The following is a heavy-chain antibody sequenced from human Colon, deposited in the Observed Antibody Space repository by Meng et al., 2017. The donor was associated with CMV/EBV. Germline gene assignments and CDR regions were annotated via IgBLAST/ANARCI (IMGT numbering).Heavy chain of an antibody. CDR3: ATVVRFPVGGHYYYHGMDV. V-gene: IGHV3-48*03. D-gene: IGHD2-21*01. CDR1: GFSFSSYA. J-gene: IGHJ6*02. Sequence: GGSLRLSCAASGFSFSSYAMHWVRQAPGKGLEWVSYISSSGSTIHYADSVKGRFTISRDNVKNSLYLHMNSLRAEDTAVYYCATVVRFPVGGHYYYHGMDVWGQGTTVTVSS. CDR2: ISSSGSTI.